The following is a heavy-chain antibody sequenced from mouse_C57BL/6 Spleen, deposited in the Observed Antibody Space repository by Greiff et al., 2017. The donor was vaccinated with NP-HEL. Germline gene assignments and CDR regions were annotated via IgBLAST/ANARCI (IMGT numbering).Heavy chain of an antibody. J-gene: IGHJ4*01. Sequence: QVQLQQPGAELVRPGSSVKLSCKASGYTFTSYWMHWVKQRPIQGLEWIGNIDPSDSETHYNQKFKDKATLTVDKSSSTAYMQLSSLTSEDSAVYYCARRGDGNEMDYWGQGTSVTVSS. CDR1: GYTFTSYW. CDR3: ARRGDGNEMDY. CDR2: IDPSDSET. D-gene: IGHD2-1*01. V-gene: IGHV1-52*01.